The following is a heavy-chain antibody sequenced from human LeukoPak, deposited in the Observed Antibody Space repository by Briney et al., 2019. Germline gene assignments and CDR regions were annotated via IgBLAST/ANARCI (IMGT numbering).Heavy chain of an antibody. CDR2: INPNSGGT. CDR1: GYTFTSYY. V-gene: IGHV1-2*02. J-gene: IGHJ4*02. D-gene: IGHD6-19*01. Sequence: ASVKVSCKASGYTFTSYYMYWVRQAPGQGLEWMGWINPNSGGTNYAQKFQGRVTMTRDTSISTAYMELSRLRSDDTAVYYCARVRIAVAGKYYFDYWGQGTLVTVSS. CDR3: ARVRIAVAGKYYFDY.